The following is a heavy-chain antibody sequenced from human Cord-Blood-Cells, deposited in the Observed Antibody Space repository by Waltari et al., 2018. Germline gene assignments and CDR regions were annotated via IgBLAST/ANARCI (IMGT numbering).Heavy chain of an antibody. J-gene: IGHJ4*02. CDR3: ARQVWESIDY. V-gene: IGHV4-39*01. Sequence: QLQLQESGPGLVKPSETLSLTCTVSGGPISSSSSYWGWIRQPPGKGLEWIGSIYYSGSTYYNPSLKSRVTISVDTSKNQFSLKLSSVTAADTAVYYCARQVWESIDYWGQGTLVTVSS. CDR2: IYYSGST. CDR1: GGPISSSSSY. D-gene: IGHD1-26*01.